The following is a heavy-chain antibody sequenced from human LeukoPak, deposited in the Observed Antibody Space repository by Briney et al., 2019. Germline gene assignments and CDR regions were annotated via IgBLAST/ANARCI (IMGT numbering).Heavy chain of an antibody. CDR1: GGSISSYY. J-gene: IGHJ5*02. CDR2: IYYSGST. Sequence: SETLSLTCTVSGGSISSYYWSWIRQPPGKGLEWIGYIYYSGSTNYNPSLKGRVTISVDTSKNQFSLKLSSVTAADTAVYYCARLHKWELLRWFDPWGQGTLVTVSS. D-gene: IGHD1-26*01. V-gene: IGHV4-59*08. CDR3: ARLHKWELLRWFDP.